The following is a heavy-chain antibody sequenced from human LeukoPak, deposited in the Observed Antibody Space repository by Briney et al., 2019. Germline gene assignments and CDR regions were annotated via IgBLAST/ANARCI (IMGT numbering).Heavy chain of an antibody. D-gene: IGHD3-22*01. CDR1: GGTFSSYA. V-gene: IGHV1-8*02. Sequence: GASVKVSCKASGGTFSSYAISWVRQAPGQGLEWMGWMNPNSGNTGYAQKFQGRVTMTRNTSISTAYMELSSLRSEDTAVYYCARADYYDSSGYSLYYYYYYMDVWGKGTTVTISS. CDR3: ARADYYDSSGYSLYYYYYYMDV. CDR2: MNPNSGNT. J-gene: IGHJ6*03.